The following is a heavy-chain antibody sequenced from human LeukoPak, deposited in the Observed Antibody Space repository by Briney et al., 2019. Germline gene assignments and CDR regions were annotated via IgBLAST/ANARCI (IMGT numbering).Heavy chain of an antibody. CDR2: IYYSGST. J-gene: IGHJ4*02. V-gene: IGHV4-39*01. CDR1: GGSISRSSYY. D-gene: IGHD2-15*01. CDR3: AAVVAATQSPYFDY. Sequence: SETLSLTCTVSGGSISRSSYYWGWIRQPPGKGLEWIGSIYYSGSTYYNPSLKSRVTISVDTSKNQFSLKLSSVTAPDTAVYYCAAVVAATQSPYFDYWGQGTLVTVSS.